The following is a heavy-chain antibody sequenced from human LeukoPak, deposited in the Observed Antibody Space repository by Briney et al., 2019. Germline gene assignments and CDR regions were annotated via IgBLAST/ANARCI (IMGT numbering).Heavy chain of an antibody. CDR2: INPKSGGT. CDR1: GYTFTGYY. D-gene: IGHD5-18*01. J-gene: IGHJ4*02. V-gene: IGHV1-2*02. Sequence: ASVKVSCKASGYTFTGYYMHWVRQAPGQGLEWMGWINPKSGGTNYAQRFQGRVTMTRDTSISSAYMELSRLRSDDAAVYHCVRGGYNYGVGYWGQGTLVTVSS. CDR3: VRGGYNYGVGY.